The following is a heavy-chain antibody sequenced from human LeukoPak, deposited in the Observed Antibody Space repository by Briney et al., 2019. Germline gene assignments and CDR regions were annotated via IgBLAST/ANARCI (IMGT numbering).Heavy chain of an antibody. CDR1: GGSISSHY. CDR2: IYYSGST. J-gene: IGHJ6*03. V-gene: IGHV4-59*11. CDR3: ARDRGGYYGSGSYRYYYYYMVV. D-gene: IGHD3-10*01. Sequence: PSETLSLTCTVSGGSISSHYWSWIRQPPGKGLEWIGYIYYSGSTNYNPFLKSRVTISVDTSKNQFSLKLSSVTAADTAVYYCARDRGGYYGSGSYRYYYYYMVVWGKGTTVTVSS.